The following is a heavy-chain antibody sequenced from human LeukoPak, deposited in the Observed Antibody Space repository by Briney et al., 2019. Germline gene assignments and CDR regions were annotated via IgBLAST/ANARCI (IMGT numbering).Heavy chain of an antibody. CDR1: GGSISSYY. Sequence: SETLSLTCTVSGGSISSYYWSWIRQPPGKGLEWIGYIYYSGSTNYNPSLKSRVTISVDTSKTQFSLKLSSVTAADTAVYYCASLRDSSGYPFFDYWGQGTLVTVSS. V-gene: IGHV4-59*08. CDR2: IYYSGST. D-gene: IGHD3-22*01. J-gene: IGHJ4*02. CDR3: ASLRDSSGYPFFDY.